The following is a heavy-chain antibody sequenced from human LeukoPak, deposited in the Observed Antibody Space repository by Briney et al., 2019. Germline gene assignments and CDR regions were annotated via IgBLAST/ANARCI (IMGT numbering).Heavy chain of an antibody. V-gene: IGHV4-4*07. Sequence: SETLSLTCTVSGGSISSYYWSWIRQPAGKGLEWIGRIYTSGSTNYNPSLKSRVTMSVDTSKNQFSLKLSSVTAADTAVYYCARDSHVVVAATPPLRWFDPWGQGTLVTVSS. J-gene: IGHJ5*02. CDR2: IYTSGST. CDR3: ARDSHVVVAATPPLRWFDP. D-gene: IGHD2-15*01. CDR1: GGSISSYY.